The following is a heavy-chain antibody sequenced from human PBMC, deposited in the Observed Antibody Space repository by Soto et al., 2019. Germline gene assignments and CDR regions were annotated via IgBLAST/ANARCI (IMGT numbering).Heavy chain of an antibody. V-gene: IGHV1-8*01. CDR3: ARMATFGSLNWFDP. J-gene: IGHJ5*02. D-gene: IGHD3-16*01. CDR2: MNPGSGDT. CDR1: GYSFTNND. Sequence: ASVKVSCKASGYSFTNNDVSWVRQATGQGPEWMGWMNPGSGDTGYAQKFQGRVTMTRDISIATAYMELSSLRSDDTAIYYCARMATFGSLNWFDPWGQGTLVTVSS.